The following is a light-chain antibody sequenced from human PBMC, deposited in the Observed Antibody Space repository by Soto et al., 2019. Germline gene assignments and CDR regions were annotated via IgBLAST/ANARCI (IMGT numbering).Light chain of an antibody. CDR3: SSYTSDSTLV. CDR2: EVS. J-gene: IGLJ3*02. Sequence: QSVLTQPASVSGSPGQSIAISCTGTSTDVGGYNYVSWYQQHPGKAPKLMIYEVSNRPSGVSNRFSGAKSGNTASLTISGVQAEDEADYYCSSYTSDSTLVFGGGTKLTVL. CDR1: STDVGGYNY. V-gene: IGLV2-14*01.